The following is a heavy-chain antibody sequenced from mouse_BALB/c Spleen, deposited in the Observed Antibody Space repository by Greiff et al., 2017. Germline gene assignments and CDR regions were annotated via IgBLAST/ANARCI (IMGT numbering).Heavy chain of an antibody. CDR3: ASHDSAWFAY. Sequence: VQLQQSGPELVKPGASVRISCKASGYTFTSYYIHWVKQRPGQGLEWIGWIYPGNVNTKYNEKFKGKATLTADKSSSTAYMQLSSLTSEDSAVYFCASHDSAWFAYWGQGTLVTVSA. J-gene: IGHJ3*01. CDR1: GYTFTSYY. D-gene: IGHD2-4*01. CDR2: IYPGNVNT. V-gene: IGHV1S56*01.